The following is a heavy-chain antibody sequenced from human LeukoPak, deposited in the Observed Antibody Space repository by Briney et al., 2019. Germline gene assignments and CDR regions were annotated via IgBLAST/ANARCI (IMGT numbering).Heavy chain of an antibody. V-gene: IGHV3-48*01. D-gene: IGHD4-17*01. Sequence: GGSLRLSCVASGFTFSSYSMSWVRQAPGKGLEWVSYISTSSSPIYYVDSVKGRFTISRDNAMNSLYLQMKSLRAEDTAVYYCARSRGTTNPYGDFDYWGQGTLVSVSS. CDR2: ISTSSSPI. CDR1: GFTFSSYS. CDR3: ARSRGTTNPYGDFDY. J-gene: IGHJ4*02.